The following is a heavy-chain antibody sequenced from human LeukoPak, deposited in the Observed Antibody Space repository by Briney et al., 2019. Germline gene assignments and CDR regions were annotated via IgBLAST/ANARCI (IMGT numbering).Heavy chain of an antibody. V-gene: IGHV3-7*01. CDR2: IKQDGSEK. CDR3: ARDNRGYPYYFDY. J-gene: IGHJ4*02. CDR1: GFTFSSYW. D-gene: IGHD5-18*01. Sequence: GGSLRLSCAASGFTFSSYWMSWVRQAPGKGLEWVANIKQDGSEKYYVDSVKGRFTISRDNAKNSLYLQMNSLRAEDTAVYYCARDNRGYPYYFDYWGQGTLVTVPS.